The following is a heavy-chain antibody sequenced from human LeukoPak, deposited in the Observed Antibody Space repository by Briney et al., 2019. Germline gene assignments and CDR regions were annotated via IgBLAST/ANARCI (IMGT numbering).Heavy chain of an antibody. CDR1: GFSFSNYW. J-gene: IGHJ4*02. V-gene: IGHV3-74*01. CDR3: AKGPNYFDS. Sequence: GGSLRLSCAASGFSFSNYWMHWVRQAPGKGLVWLTRMNSDGSATYYADSVQRRFTIPRHNAKNTLYLQMNSLRAEDTAMYFCAKGPNYFDSWGQGTLVTVSS. CDR2: MNSDGSAT.